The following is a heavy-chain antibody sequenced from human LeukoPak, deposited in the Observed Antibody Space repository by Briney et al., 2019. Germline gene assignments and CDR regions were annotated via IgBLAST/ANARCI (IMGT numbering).Heavy chain of an antibody. CDR2: IKHSGTT. CDR3: ARGRTAYYYDSGYYGMDV. V-gene: IGHV4-34*01. CDR1: GGSFSGYY. J-gene: IGHJ6*02. D-gene: IGHD3-22*01. Sequence: SETLSLTCSVYGGSFSGYYWRWIRQPPGKGLEWIGEIKHSGTTNYNPSLKSRVTISVDTSKNQFSLKLSSVTAADTAVYYCARGRTAYYYDSGYYGMDVWGQGTAVTVSS.